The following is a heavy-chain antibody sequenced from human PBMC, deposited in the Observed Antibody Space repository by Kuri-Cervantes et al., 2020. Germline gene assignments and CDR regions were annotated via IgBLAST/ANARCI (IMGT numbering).Heavy chain of an antibody. CDR3: ARVLRGYSYGKYYFDY. Sequence: SETLSLTCAVSGGSISSGGYSWSWIRQPPGKGLEWIGYIYHSGSTYYNPSLKSRVTISVDTPKNQFSLKLSSVTAADTAVYYCARVLRGYSYGKYYFDYWGQGTLVTVSS. CDR1: GGSISSGGYS. D-gene: IGHD5-18*01. V-gene: IGHV4-30-2*01. CDR2: IYHSGST. J-gene: IGHJ4*02.